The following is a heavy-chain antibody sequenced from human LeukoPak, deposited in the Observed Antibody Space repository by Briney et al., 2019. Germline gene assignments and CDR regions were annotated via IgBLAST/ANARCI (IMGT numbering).Heavy chain of an antibody. CDR2: ISTNGGIT. CDR3: ARGRASGDSSGWDDTFDI. CDR1: GFIFSTYA. J-gene: IGHJ3*02. Sequence: GGSLRLSCAASGFIFSTYAMDWVRQAPGKGLEYVSTISTNGGITHYADSVKGRFTISRDNSKNTLYLQMGSLRAEDMAVYYCARGRASGDSSGWDDTFDIWGQGTMDTVSS. V-gene: IGHV3-64*02. D-gene: IGHD6-19*01.